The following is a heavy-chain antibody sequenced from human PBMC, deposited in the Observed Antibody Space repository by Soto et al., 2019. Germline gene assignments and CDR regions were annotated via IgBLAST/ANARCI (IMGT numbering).Heavy chain of an antibody. Sequence: PGGSLRLSCAASGFTFSSYAMSWVRQAPGKGLEWVAVISGSGGSTYYADSVKGRFTISRDNSKNTLYLQMNSLRAEDTAVYYCAKDSIAVAFYYYYMDVWGKGTTVTVSS. CDR1: GFTFSSYA. CDR3: AKDSIAVAFYYYYMDV. J-gene: IGHJ6*03. V-gene: IGHV3-23*01. CDR2: ISGSGGST. D-gene: IGHD6-19*01.